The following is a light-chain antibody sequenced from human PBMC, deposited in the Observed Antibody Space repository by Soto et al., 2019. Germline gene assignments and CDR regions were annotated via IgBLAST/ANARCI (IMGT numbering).Light chain of an antibody. CDR1: QSVNSNY. CDR3: QQYGRSSWT. V-gene: IGKV3-20*01. Sequence: EIVLTQSPGTLSLSPGERATLSCRASQSVNSNYLAWYQQRPAQAPRLLIYGASSRATGIPDRFSGSGSGTDFTLTISRLEPEDFAAYYCQQYGRSSWTFGQGTKVEIK. J-gene: IGKJ1*01. CDR2: GAS.